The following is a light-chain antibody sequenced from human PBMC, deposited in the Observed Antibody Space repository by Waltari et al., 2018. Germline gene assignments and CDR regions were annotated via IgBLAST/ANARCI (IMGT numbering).Light chain of an antibody. CDR2: DAS. V-gene: IGKV3-15*01. Sequence: EVVMTQSPATLSEFPGERATLSCRASQSVSINLAWYQQKPGQAPRLLIYDASTRATGIPARFSGSGSGTEFTLTISSLQSEDFANYYCQQYNDWHLITFGQGTRLEIK. J-gene: IGKJ5*01. CDR3: QQYNDWHLIT. CDR1: QSVSIN.